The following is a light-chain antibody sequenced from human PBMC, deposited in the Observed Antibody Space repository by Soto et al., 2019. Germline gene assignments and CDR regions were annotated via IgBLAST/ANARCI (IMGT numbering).Light chain of an antibody. J-gene: IGKJ1*01. CDR2: GAS. Sequence: EIVLTQSPGTLSLSPGERATLSCRASQSVSSSYLAWYQQKPGQAPRLLIYGASSRAPGIPDRFSGSGSETDFTLTISSPEPEDFAVYYCQQYGSPTFGQGTKVDIK. V-gene: IGKV3-20*01. CDR3: QQYGSPT. CDR1: QSVSSSY.